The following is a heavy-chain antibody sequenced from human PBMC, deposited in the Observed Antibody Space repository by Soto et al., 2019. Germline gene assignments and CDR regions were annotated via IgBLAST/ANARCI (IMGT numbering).Heavy chain of an antibody. Sequence: QVQLQESGPGLVKPSQTLSLTCTVSGGSISSGGYYWSWIRQHPGKGLEWIGYIYYSGSTYYNPSLTSRVTISVDTSKNQFSLKLSSVTAADTAVYYCASQVNLSPDAFDIWGQGTMVTVSS. J-gene: IGHJ3*02. V-gene: IGHV4-31*03. CDR2: IYYSGST. D-gene: IGHD2-21*01. CDR1: GGSISSGGYY. CDR3: ASQVNLSPDAFDI.